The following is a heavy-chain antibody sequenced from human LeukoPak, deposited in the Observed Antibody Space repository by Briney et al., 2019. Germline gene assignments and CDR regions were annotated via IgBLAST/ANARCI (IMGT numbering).Heavy chain of an antibody. J-gene: IGHJ6*03. Sequence: SETLSLTCAVYGGSFSDCYCTWIRQPPGKGLEWIGEINHSGNTKYNPSLKSRVTILLDTSKNQVSLKVRSVTAADTAVYYCATTRGVITLDGYHYYIDVWGKGTTVTVSS. V-gene: IGHV4-34*01. CDR1: GGSFSDCY. CDR3: ATTRGVITLDGYHYYIDV. D-gene: IGHD3-10*01. CDR2: INHSGNT.